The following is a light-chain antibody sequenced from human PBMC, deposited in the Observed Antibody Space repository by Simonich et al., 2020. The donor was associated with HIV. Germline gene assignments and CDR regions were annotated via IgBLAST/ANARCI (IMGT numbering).Light chain of an antibody. V-gene: IGKV3-15*01. Sequence: DIVLTQSPATLSSSPGESATLSCRASQRVSSNLAWYQQRLGQAPRLLIYGASTRATGIPARFSGSGSGSEFTLTISSLQSEDFAVYYCQQYNNWPPLTFGGGTKVEMK. CDR2: GAS. CDR1: QRVSSN. J-gene: IGKJ4*01. CDR3: QQYNNWPPLT.